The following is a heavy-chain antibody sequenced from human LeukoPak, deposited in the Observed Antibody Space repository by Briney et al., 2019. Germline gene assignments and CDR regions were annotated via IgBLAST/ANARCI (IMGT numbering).Heavy chain of an antibody. D-gene: IGHD6-25*01. V-gene: IGHV1-8*03. CDR2: MNPISGNT. CDR1: GYTFSNND. J-gene: IGHJ4*02. Sequence: KPGASVKVSCKASGYTFSNNDINWVRQATGQGLEWMGWMNPISGNTGFAQKFQGRVTITRITSISTAYMEMSSLRSDDTAVYYCVRGAKCSGADCDSTKEYVYYFDYWGQGTLVTVSS. CDR3: VRGAKCSGADCDSTKEYVYYFDY.